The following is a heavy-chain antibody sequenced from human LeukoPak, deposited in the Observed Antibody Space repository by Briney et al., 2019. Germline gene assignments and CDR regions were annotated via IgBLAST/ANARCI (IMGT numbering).Heavy chain of an antibody. CDR1: GFTFSSYW. J-gene: IGHJ3*02. CDR3: ARDRPSAQDYYDSSGYLCDAFDI. D-gene: IGHD3-22*01. CDR2: IKQDGSEK. V-gene: IGHV3-7*01. Sequence: PGGFLRLSCAASGFTFSSYWMSWVRQAPGKGLEWVANIKQDGSEKYYVDSVKGRFTISRDNAKNSLYLQMNSLRAEDTAVYYCARDRPSAQDYYDSSGYLCDAFDIWGQGTMVTVSS.